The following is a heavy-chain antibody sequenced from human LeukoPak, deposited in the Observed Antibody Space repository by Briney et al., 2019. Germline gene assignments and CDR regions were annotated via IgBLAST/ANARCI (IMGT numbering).Heavy chain of an antibody. CDR2: ISYDGSNK. Sequence: GRSLRLSCAASGFTFSSYGMHWVRQAPGKGLEWVAVISYDGSNKYYADSVKGRFTISRDNSKNTLYLQMNSLRAEDTAVYYCAKDWFGGNYYYGMDVWGQGTTVTVSS. J-gene: IGHJ6*02. V-gene: IGHV3-30*18. CDR3: AKDWFGGNYYYGMDV. CDR1: GFTFSSYG. D-gene: IGHD3-10*01.